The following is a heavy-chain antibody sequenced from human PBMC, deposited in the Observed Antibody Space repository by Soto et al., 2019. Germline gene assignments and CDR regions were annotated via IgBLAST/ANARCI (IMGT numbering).Heavy chain of an antibody. Sequence: GGSLRLSCAASGFTFSSYAMSWVRQAPGKGLEWVSAISGSGGSTYYADSVKGRFTISRDNSKNTLYLQMNSLRAEDTAVYYCAKDQEGDGYTDPAFDYWGQGTLVTVSS. CDR3: AKDQEGDGYTDPAFDY. CDR1: GFTFSSYA. CDR2: ISGSGGST. J-gene: IGHJ4*02. V-gene: IGHV3-23*01. D-gene: IGHD5-12*01.